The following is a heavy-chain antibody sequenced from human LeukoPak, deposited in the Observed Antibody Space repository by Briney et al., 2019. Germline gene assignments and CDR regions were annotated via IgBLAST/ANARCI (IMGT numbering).Heavy chain of an antibody. CDR2: IKQDGSGE. Sequence: GGSLRLSCVASGFTFSSYWMSWVRQAPGKGLEWVAKIKQDGSGEYYLDSVKGRFTISRDNAKNSLYLQMNSLRVEDTAVYYCAKMQGYFDYWGQGTLVTVSS. CDR3: AKMQGYFDY. J-gene: IGHJ4*02. V-gene: IGHV3-7*03. CDR1: GFTFSSYW.